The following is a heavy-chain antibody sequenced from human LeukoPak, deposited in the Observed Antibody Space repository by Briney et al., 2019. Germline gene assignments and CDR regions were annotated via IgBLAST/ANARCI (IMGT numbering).Heavy chain of an antibody. J-gene: IGHJ4*02. V-gene: IGHV3-49*04. CDR1: GFTFRSYW. CDR3: TTSEYSSSWYWFDY. CDR2: IRSKAYGGTT. Sequence: GGSLRLSCAASGFTFRSYWMSWVRQAPGKGLEWVGFIRSKAYGGTTEYAASVKGRFTISRDDSKSIAYLQMNSLKTEDTAVYYCTTSEYSSSWYWFDYWGQGTLVTVPS. D-gene: IGHD6-13*01.